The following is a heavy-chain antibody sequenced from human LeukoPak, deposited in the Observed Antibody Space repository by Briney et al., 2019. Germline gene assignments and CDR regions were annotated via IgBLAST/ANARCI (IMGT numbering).Heavy chain of an antibody. CDR1: GGSISSYY. CDR2: IYYSGST. CDR3: ARVKSYYDSSGYYLRGYYFDY. D-gene: IGHD3-22*01. Sequence: SETLSLTCTVSGGSISSYYWSWIRQPPGKGLEWIGYIYYSGSTNYNPSLKSRVTISVDKSKNQFSLKLSSVTAADTAVYYCARVKSYYDSSGYYLRGYYFDYWGQGTLVTVSS. J-gene: IGHJ4*02. V-gene: IGHV4-59*01.